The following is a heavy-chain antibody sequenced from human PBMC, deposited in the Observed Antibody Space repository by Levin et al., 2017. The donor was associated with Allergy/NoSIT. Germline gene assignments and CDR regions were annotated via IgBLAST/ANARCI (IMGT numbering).Heavy chain of an antibody. J-gene: IGHJ4*02. V-gene: IGHV1-69*13. CDR3: AKVAYYYDSSGYYRFDY. CDR2: IIPIFGTA. D-gene: IGHD3-22*01. Sequence: SVKVSCKASGGTFSSYAISWVRQAPGQGLEWMGGIIPIFGTANYAQKFQGRVTITADESTSTAYMELSSLRSEDTAVYYCAKVAYYYDSSGYYRFDYWGQGTLVTVSS. CDR1: GGTFSSYA.